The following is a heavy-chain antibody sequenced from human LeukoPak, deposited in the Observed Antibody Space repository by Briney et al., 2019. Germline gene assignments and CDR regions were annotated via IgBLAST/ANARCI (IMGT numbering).Heavy chain of an antibody. CDR3: ARHLQLERPYYYYGMDV. D-gene: IGHD1-1*01. Sequence: GGSLRLSCAASGFTFSTYWMSWVRQAPGKGLEWVANIKQDGSEKYYVDSVKGRFTISRDNAKNSLYLQMNSLRAEDTAVYYCARHLQLERPYYYYGMDVWGKGTTVTVSS. J-gene: IGHJ6*04. CDR2: IKQDGSEK. V-gene: IGHV3-7*03. CDR1: GFTFSTYW.